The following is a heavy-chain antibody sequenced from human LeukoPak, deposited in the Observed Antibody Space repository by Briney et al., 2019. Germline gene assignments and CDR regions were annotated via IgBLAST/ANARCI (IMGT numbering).Heavy chain of an antibody. Sequence: GGSLRLSCAASGLSVSNNYMSWVRQAPGKGLEWVSVLHVDGTTHYADSVRGRFTISRDYSKNTLNLQMDSLRADDTGVYYCTRDRYHGSGSIFDYWGQGTLVTVSS. CDR1: GLSVSNNY. CDR2: LHVDGTT. V-gene: IGHV3-53*01. D-gene: IGHD3-10*01. J-gene: IGHJ4*02. CDR3: TRDRYHGSGSIFDY.